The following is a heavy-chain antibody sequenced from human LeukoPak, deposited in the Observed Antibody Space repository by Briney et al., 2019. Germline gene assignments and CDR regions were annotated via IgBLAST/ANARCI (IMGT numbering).Heavy chain of an antibody. CDR3: ARDLYSGNDY. J-gene: IGHJ4*02. Sequence: GGSLRLSCAASGFTVSSNYMSWVRQAPGKGLEWVSSISSSSSYIYYADSVKGRFTISRDNAKNSLYLQMDSLRAEDTAVYYCARDLYSGNDYWGQGILVTVSS. V-gene: IGHV3-21*01. D-gene: IGHD1-26*01. CDR1: GFTVSSNY. CDR2: ISSSSSYI.